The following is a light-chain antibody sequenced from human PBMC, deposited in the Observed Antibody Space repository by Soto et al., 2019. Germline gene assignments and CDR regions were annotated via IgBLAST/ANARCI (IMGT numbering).Light chain of an antibody. CDR2: VNS. CDR3: QSYDSSLSGWV. Sequence: QSVLTQPPSVSGAPGQRVTISCTGSSSNIGAGYGVHWYQQLPGTAPKLLIYVNSNRPSGVPDRFSGSKSGTSASLAITGLRAEDEADSYCQSYDSSLSGWVFGGGTKVTVL. V-gene: IGLV1-40*01. J-gene: IGLJ3*02. CDR1: SSNIGAGYG.